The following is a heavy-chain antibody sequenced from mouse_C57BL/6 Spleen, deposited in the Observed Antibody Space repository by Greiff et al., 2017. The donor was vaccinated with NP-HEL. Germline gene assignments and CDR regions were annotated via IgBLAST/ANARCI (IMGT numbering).Heavy chain of an antibody. CDR2: IYPGDGDT. V-gene: IGHV1-80*01. Sequence: QVQLKQSGAELVKPGASVKISCKASGYAFSSYWMNWVKQRPGKGLEWIGQIYPGDGDTNYNGKFKGKATLTADKSSSTAYMQLSSLTSEDSAVYFCARLRFTTDWYFDVWGTGTTVTVSS. CDR1: GYAFSSYW. CDR3: ARLRFTTDWYFDV. D-gene: IGHD1-1*01. J-gene: IGHJ1*03.